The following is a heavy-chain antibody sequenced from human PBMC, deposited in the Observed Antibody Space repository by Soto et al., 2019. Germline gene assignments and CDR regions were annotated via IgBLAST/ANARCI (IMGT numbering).Heavy chain of an antibody. J-gene: IGHJ6*02. CDR2: INPSGGST. CDR1: GYTFTSYY. Sequence: RASVKVSCKASGYTFTSYYMHWVRQAPGQGLEWMGIINPSGGSTSYAQKFQGRVTMTRDTSTSTVYMELSSLRSEDTAVYYCARAQIRFLEWLSPPYYYGMDVWGQGTTVTVSS. CDR3: ARAQIRFLEWLSPPYYYGMDV. V-gene: IGHV1-46*01. D-gene: IGHD3-3*01.